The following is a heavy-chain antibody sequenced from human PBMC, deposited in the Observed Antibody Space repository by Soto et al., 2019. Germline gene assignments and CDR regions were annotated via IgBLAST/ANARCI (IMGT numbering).Heavy chain of an antibody. CDR3: AKNGQLAYYYYGMDV. Sequence: ASVKVSCKASGYTFTKYGISWVRQAPGQGLEWMGWISGYNGNTNYAQKYQGRITMTIDTSTTTAYMELGSLTSDDTAVYYCAKNGQLAYYYYGMDVWSQGTTVTVSS. D-gene: IGHD3-10*01. J-gene: IGHJ6*02. CDR1: GYTFTKYG. V-gene: IGHV1-18*01. CDR2: ISGYNGNT.